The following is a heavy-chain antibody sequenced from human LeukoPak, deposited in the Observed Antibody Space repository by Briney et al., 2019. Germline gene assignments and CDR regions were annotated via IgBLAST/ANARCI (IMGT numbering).Heavy chain of an antibody. CDR1: GGSISSGSYY. Sequence: SQTLSLTCTVSGGSISSGSYYWSWIRQPAGKGLEWIGRIYTSGSTNYNPSLKSRVTISVDTSKNQFSPKLSSVTAADTAVYYCASYGDYYYYGMDVWGQGTTVTVSS. J-gene: IGHJ6*02. CDR3: ASYGDYYYYGMDV. V-gene: IGHV4-61*02. D-gene: IGHD4-17*01. CDR2: IYTSGST.